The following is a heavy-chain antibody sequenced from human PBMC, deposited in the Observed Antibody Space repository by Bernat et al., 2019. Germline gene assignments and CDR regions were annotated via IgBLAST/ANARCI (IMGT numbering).Heavy chain of an antibody. CDR2: VNVGNGNT. J-gene: IGHJ4*02. Sequence: QVQLVQSGVEVKKPGASVKVSCKASGYTFSNFAIHWVRQAPGQRLEWMGWVNVGNGNTRYSQIFQDRITISSDTSASTAYMELSSLTSEDTAVYYCARDTVGLDHNLDYWGQGTLVTVSS. CDR3: ARDTVGLDHNLDY. D-gene: IGHD1-26*01. CDR1: GYTFSNFA. V-gene: IGHV1-3*01.